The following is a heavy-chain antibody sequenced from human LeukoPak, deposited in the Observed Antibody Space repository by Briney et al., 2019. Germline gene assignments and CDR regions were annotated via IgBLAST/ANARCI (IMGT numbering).Heavy chain of an antibody. CDR2: INQGGSEI. J-gene: IGHJ4*02. V-gene: IGHV3-7*01. Sequence: GGSLRLSCADSGFTFSSHWTSWVRQAQGKGLEWVANINQGGSEIYYVDSVRGRFTISRDNAKNSLYLQMNSLRAEDTSVYYCARSSVARGLDLAAAAGPYWGQGTLVTVSS. D-gene: IGHD6-13*01. CDR1: GFTFSSHW. CDR3: ARSSVARGLDLAAAAGPY.